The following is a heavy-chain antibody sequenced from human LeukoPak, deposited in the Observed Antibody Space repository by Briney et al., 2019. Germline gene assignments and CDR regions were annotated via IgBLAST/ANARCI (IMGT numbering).Heavy chain of an antibody. J-gene: IGHJ3*02. CDR3: ARARYDSSGYYYEGAFDI. CDR2: INPNSGGT. CDR1: GYTFTGYY. V-gene: IGHV1-2*02. D-gene: IGHD3-22*01. Sequence: ASVKVSCKASGYTFTGYYMHWVRQAPGQGLEWMRWINPNSGGTNYAQKFQGRVTMTRDTSISTAYMELSRLRSDDTAVYYCARARYDSSGYYYEGAFDIWGQGTMVTVSS.